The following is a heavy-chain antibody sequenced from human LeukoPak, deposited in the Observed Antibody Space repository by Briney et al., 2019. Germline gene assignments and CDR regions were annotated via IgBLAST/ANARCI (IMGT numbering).Heavy chain of an antibody. CDR3: ARDRNYFEALHRSY. D-gene: IGHD3-10*01. J-gene: IGHJ4*02. CDR2: VTGNGDNT. V-gene: IGHV3-23*01. Sequence: GGSLRLSCAASGFTFSSYAMSWVRQAPGEGLEWVSSVTGNGDNTFHADSVKGRFTISRDNSKNMLYLQINSLRAEDTAVYYCARDRNYFEALHRSYWGQGTLVTVSS. CDR1: GFTFSSYA.